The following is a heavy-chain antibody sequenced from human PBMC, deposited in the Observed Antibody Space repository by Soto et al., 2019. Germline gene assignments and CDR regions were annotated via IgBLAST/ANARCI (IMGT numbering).Heavy chain of an antibody. J-gene: IGHJ5*02. CDR1: GGSFSGYY. V-gene: IGHV4-34*01. CDR2: INHSGST. D-gene: IGHD6-13*01. Sequence: QVQLQQWGAGLLKPSETLSLTCAVYGGSFSGYYWSWIRQPPGKGLEWIGEINHSGSTNYNPSLKSRVTISVDTSKNQFSLKLSSVTAADTAVYYCATHLGIAAAGSFSWFDPWGQGTLVTVSS. CDR3: ATHLGIAAAGSFSWFDP.